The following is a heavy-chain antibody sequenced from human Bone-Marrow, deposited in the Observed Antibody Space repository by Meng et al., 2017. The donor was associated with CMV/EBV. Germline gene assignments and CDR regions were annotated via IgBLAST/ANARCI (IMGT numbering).Heavy chain of an antibody. Sequence: SCKASGYTFTGYYMHWVRQAPGKGLEWVANIKQDGSEKYYVDSVRGRFTISRDNAKNSLYLQMNSLRAEDTAVYYCARDEDWGQGTLVTVSS. J-gene: IGHJ4*02. CDR2: IKQDGSEK. CDR1: GYTFTGYY. V-gene: IGHV3-7*01. CDR3: ARDED.